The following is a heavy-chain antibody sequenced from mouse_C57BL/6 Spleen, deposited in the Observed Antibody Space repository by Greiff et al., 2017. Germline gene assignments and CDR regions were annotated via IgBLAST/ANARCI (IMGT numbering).Heavy chain of an antibody. CDR1: GYTITDDN. CDR2: INPNNGGT. Sequence: EVQLQQSGPELVKPGASVKMTCKASGYTITDDNMNWVKKSQGKSLEWIGYINPNNGGTSYNKKNKGKDTLTVNESSSTAYMAHLSLTSADSAVYYCARSYDYDPYFDYWGQGTTLTVSS. J-gene: IGHJ2*01. D-gene: IGHD2-4*01. V-gene: IGHV1-22*01. CDR3: ARSYDYDPYFDY.